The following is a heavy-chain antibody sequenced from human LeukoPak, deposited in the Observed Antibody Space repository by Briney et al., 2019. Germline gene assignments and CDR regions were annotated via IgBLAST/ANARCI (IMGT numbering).Heavy chain of an antibody. J-gene: IGHJ6*02. CDR2: IRSTANNYAT. D-gene: IGHD2-15*01. CDR1: GFIFSGSS. Sequence: GGSLRLSCAASGFIFSGSSVHWVRQASGKGLEWVGRIRSTANNYATLYAASVKGRFTISRDNSKNSLYLQMSSLRAEDTAVYYCASSCSGNSCYSFYYGMDVWGQGTTVTVSS. CDR3: ASSCSGNSCYSFYYGMDV. V-gene: IGHV3-73*01.